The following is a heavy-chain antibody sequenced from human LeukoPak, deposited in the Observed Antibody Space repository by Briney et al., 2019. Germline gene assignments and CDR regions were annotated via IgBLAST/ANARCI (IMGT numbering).Heavy chain of an antibody. Sequence: KTGGSLRLSCAASGFAFSDYYMSWIRQAPGKGLEWVSYISNSGNNIYYADSVKGRFTISRGNAKNSLYLQMNSLRAEDAAVYYCARARGSYSFDCWGQGTLVTVSS. V-gene: IGHV3-11*04. CDR1: GFAFSDYY. CDR2: ISNSGNNI. D-gene: IGHD1-26*01. CDR3: ARARGSYSFDC. J-gene: IGHJ4*02.